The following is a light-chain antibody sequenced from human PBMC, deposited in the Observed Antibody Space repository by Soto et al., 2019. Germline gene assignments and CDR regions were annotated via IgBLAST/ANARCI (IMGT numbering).Light chain of an antibody. CDR3: QQYDNWPQIT. J-gene: IGKJ5*01. CDR2: RAS. CDR1: QSVSSN. V-gene: IGKV3-15*01. Sequence: EIVMTQSPATLSVSKGERVTLSCRASQSVSSNLAWHQQKPGQAPRLLIYRASSRATSTPARFSGSGSGTEFTLTISSLQSEDFAIYYCQQYDNWPQITFGQGTRLEIK.